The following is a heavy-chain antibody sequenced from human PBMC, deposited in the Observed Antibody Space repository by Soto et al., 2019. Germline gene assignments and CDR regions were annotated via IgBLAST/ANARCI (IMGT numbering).Heavy chain of an antibody. D-gene: IGHD3-22*01. CDR3: ARTPRYYYYDSSGYYGAFDY. J-gene: IGHJ4*02. Sequence: ESGPTLVNPTQTLTLTCTFSGFSLSTSGMCVSWIRQPPGKALEWLALIDWDDDKYYSTSLKTRLTISKDTSKNQVVLTMTNMDPVDTATYYCARTPRYYYYDSSGYYGAFDYWGQGTLVTVSS. V-gene: IGHV2-70*01. CDR2: IDWDDDK. CDR1: GFSLSTSGMC.